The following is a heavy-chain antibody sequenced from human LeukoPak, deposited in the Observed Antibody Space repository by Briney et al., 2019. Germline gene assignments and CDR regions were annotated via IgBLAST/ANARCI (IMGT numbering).Heavy chain of an antibody. Sequence: GASVKVSCKASGYTFTSYGISWVRQAPGQGLEWMGWISAYNGNTNYAQKLQGRVTMTTDTSTSTAYMELRSLRSDDTAVYYCARLVVPAANRWLGELWGYYYGMDVWGKGTTVTVSS. V-gene: IGHV1-18*04. J-gene: IGHJ6*04. CDR3: ARLVVPAANRWLGELWGYYYGMDV. CDR2: ISAYNGNT. CDR1: GYTFTSYG. D-gene: IGHD2-2*01.